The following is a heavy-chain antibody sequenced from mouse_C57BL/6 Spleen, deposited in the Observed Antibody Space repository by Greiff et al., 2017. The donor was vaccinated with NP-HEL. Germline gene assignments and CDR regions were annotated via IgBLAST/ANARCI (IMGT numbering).Heavy chain of an antibody. J-gene: IGHJ2*01. Sequence: VQLQQSGPGLVQPSQSLSITCTVSGFSLTSYGVHWVRQSPGKGLEWLGVIWSGGSTDYNAAFISRLSISKDNSKSQVFFKMNSLQADDTAIYYCARKLDSSGYVNYFDYWGQGTTLTVSS. CDR2: IWSGGST. CDR1: GFSLTSYG. D-gene: IGHD3-2*02. V-gene: IGHV2-2*01. CDR3: ARKLDSSGYVNYFDY.